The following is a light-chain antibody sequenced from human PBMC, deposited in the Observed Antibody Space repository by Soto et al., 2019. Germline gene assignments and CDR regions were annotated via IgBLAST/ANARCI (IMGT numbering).Light chain of an antibody. CDR1: QSVSSSY. J-gene: IGKJ1*01. V-gene: IGKV3-20*01. CDR3: QQYGSSPRT. Sequence: EIVLTQSPGTLSLSPGERATLSCRASQSVSSSYLAWYQQKPGQAPRHLIYGASSRATGIPDRFSGSGSGTDFTLTSSILEPEDFAVYCCQQYGSSPRTFGQGTKVEIK. CDR2: GAS.